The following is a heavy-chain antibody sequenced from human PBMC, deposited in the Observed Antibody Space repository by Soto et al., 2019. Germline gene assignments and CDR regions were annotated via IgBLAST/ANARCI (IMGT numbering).Heavy chain of an antibody. Sequence: ASVKVDCKASGYTFTSYYVHWVRQAQGQGLEWMGIINPSGGSTSYAQKFQGRVTITRDTSASTAYMELSSLRSEDTAVYYCASEAIAAAAVYGMDVWGQGTTVTVSS. V-gene: IGHV1-46*01. J-gene: IGHJ6*02. CDR1: GYTFTSYY. D-gene: IGHD6-13*01. CDR3: ASEAIAAAAVYGMDV. CDR2: INPSGGST.